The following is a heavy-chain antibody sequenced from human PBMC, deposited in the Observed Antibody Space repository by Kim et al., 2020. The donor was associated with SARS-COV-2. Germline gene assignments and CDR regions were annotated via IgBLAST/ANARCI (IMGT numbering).Heavy chain of an antibody. CDR1: GYTFTSYG. V-gene: IGHV1-18*01. Sequence: ASVKVSCKASGYTFTSYGISWVRQAPGQGLEWMGWISAYNGNTNYAQKLQGRVTMTTDTSTSTAYMELRSLRSDDTAVYYCARESESSSPWNPDSYYYGMDVWGQGTTVTVSS. CDR2: ISAYNGNT. CDR3: ARESESSSPWNPDSYYYGMDV. D-gene: IGHD6-6*01. J-gene: IGHJ6*02.